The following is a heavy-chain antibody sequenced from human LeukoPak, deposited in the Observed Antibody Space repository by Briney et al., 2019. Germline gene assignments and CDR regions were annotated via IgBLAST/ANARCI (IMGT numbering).Heavy chain of an antibody. CDR3: ARGPEGYYYYYYMDV. V-gene: IGHV1-69*06. Sequence: ASVKVSCKASGGTLSRYAFSWVRQAPGQGLEWMGGIIPIFGTANYAQKFQGRVTITADKSTSTAYMELSSLRSEDTAVYYCARGPEGYYYYYYMDVWGKGTTVTVSS. J-gene: IGHJ6*03. CDR1: GGTLSRYA. CDR2: IIPIFGTA.